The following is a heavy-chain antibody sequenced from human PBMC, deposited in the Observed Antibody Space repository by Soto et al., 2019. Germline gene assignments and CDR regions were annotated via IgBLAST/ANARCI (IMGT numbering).Heavy chain of an antibody. Sequence: SETLSLTCTVSGGSISSSSYYWGWIRQPPGKGLDWIGNIYYSGSTYYNPSLKIRVTISVDTSKNQFSLKLSSVTAADTAVYYCARSVFPWGQGTLVTVS. CDR2: IYYSGST. J-gene: IGHJ5*02. CDR3: ARSVFP. V-gene: IGHV4-39*07. CDR1: GGSISSSSYY.